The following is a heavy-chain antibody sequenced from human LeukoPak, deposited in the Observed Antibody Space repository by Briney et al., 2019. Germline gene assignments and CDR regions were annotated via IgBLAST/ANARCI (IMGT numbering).Heavy chain of an antibody. J-gene: IGHJ4*02. CDR1: GFTFSSYW. D-gene: IGHD4-17*01. CDR2: IKQDGSEK. CDR3: AKDSADRRIRGPTDY. Sequence: GGSLRLSCAASGFTFSSYWMSWVRQAPGKGLEWVANIKQDGSEKYYVDSVKGRFTISRDNSKNTLYLQMNSLRAEDTAVYYCAKDSADRRIRGPTDYWGQGTLVTVSS. V-gene: IGHV3-7*03.